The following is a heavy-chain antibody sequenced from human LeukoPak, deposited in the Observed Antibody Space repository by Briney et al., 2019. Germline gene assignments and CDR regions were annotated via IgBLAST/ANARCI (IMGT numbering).Heavy chain of an antibody. V-gene: IGHV4-34*01. CDR2: INHSGST. D-gene: IGHD3-16*01. J-gene: IGHJ4*02. CDR1: GGSFSGYY. Sequence: KPSETLSLTCAVYGGSFSGYYWSWIRQPPGKGLEWIGEINHSGSTNYNPSLKSRVTLSVDTSKNQFSLKLSSVTAADTAVYYCARGSVLGVTLNDYWGQGTLVTVSS. CDR3: ARGSVLGVTLNDY.